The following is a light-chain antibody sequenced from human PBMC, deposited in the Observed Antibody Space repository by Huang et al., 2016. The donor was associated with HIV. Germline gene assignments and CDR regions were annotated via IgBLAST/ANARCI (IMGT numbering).Light chain of an antibody. Sequence: AIQMTQSPSSLSASVGDRVTITCRASQGITDDLAWYQQKPGKAPKLLISGASTLRSGVPSRFSGSGSGTAFTLTISSLQPEDYATYYCLQDHNYPRTFGQGTKVEI. CDR3: LQDHNYPRT. CDR1: QGITDD. V-gene: IGKV1-6*01. J-gene: IGKJ1*01. CDR2: GAS.